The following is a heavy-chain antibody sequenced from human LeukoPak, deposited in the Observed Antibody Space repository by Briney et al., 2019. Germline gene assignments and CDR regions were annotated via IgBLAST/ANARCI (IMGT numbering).Heavy chain of an antibody. CDR2: ISGSGGST. V-gene: IGHV3-23*01. J-gene: IGHJ3*02. Sequence: GGSLRLSCAASGFTFSSYAMSWVRQAPGKGLVWVSAISGSGGSTYYADSVKGRFTISRDNSKNTLYLQMNSLRAEDTAVYYCAKEKSSFDGDYGAFDIWGQGTMVTVSS. D-gene: IGHD4-17*01. CDR1: GFTFSSYA. CDR3: AKEKSSFDGDYGAFDI.